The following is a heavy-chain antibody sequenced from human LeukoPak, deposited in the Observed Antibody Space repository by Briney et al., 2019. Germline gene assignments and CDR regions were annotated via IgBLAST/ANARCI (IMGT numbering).Heavy chain of an antibody. V-gene: IGHV1-2*02. D-gene: IGHD6-19*01. CDR1: GYTFSDYF. CDR3: ARDKAGRGTGWYYFDY. CDR2: INPNSGGT. Sequence: GASVKVSCKASGYTFSDYFIHWVRQAPGQGLEWMGWINPNSGGTNYAQKFQGRVTMTRDMSLSTAYMEVNRLTSDDTAMYYCARDKAGRGTGWYYFDYWGQGTLVTVSS. J-gene: IGHJ4*02.